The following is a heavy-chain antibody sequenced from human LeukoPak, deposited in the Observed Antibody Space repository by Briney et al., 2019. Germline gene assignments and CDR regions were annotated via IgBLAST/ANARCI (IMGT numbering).Heavy chain of an antibody. CDR3: ARGEYYDSSGYLNWFDP. Sequence: AASVKVSCKASGYTFTSYAMHWVRQAPGQRLEWMGWINAGNGNTKYSQKFQGRVTITRDTSASTAYMELSRLRSEDTAVYYCARGEYYDSSGYLNWFDPWGQGTLVTVSS. V-gene: IGHV1-3*01. J-gene: IGHJ5*02. CDR2: INAGNGNT. CDR1: GYTFTSYA. D-gene: IGHD3-22*01.